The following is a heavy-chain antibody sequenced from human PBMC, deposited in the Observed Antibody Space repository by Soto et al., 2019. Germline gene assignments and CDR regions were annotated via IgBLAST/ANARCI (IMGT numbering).Heavy chain of an antibody. V-gene: IGHV1-69*04. J-gene: IGHJ4*02. CDR3: ARDLGYSGYDCAY. D-gene: IGHD5-12*01. Sequence: SVKVSCKASGGTFSSYTISWVRQAPGQGLEWVGRIIPILGIANYAQKFQGRVTITADKSTSTAYMELSSLRSEDTAVYYCARDLGYSGYDCAYWGQGTLVTVSS. CDR2: IIPILGIA. CDR1: GGTFSSYT.